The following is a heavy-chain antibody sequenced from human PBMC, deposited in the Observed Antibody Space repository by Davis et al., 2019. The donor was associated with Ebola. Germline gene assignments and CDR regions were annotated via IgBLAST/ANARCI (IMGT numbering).Heavy chain of an antibody. CDR3: ARGIPYCTGGVCYSLAGMDV. V-gene: IGHV3-30*03. CDR1: GFTFSSYG. Sequence: GESLKISCAASGFTFSSYGMHWVRQAPGKGLEWVAVISYDGSNKYYADSVKGRFTISRDNSKNSLYLQMNSLRAEDTAVYYCARGIPYCTGGVCYSLAGMDVWGQGTTVTVSS. J-gene: IGHJ6*02. CDR2: ISYDGSNK. D-gene: IGHD2-8*02.